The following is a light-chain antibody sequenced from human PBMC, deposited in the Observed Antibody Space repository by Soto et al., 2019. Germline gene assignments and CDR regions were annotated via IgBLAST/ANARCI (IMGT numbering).Light chain of an antibody. Sequence: QPVLTQPPSVSGAPGQRVTISCTGSSSNIGAGYDVHWYQQLPGTAPKLLIYGNSNRPSGVPDRFSGSKSGTSASLAITGXXXXXXXXYYXQSYDSSLSGWVFDGGT. J-gene: IGLJ3*02. CDR3: QSYDSSLSGWV. V-gene: IGLV1-40*01. CDR2: GNS. CDR1: SSNIGAGYD.